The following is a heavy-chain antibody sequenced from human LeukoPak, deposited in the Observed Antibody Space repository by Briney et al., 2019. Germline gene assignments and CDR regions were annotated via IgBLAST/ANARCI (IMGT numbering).Heavy chain of an antibody. J-gene: IGHJ6*02. CDR3: ARDGLVATPYGMDV. Sequence: GASVKVSCKASGYTFTSYGISWVRQAPGRGLEWMGWIRAYSGNTNYAQKLQGRVTMTTGTSTSTAYMELRSLRSDDTAVYYCARDGLVATPYGMDVWGQGTTVTVSS. D-gene: IGHD5-12*01. CDR1: GYTFTSYG. V-gene: IGHV1-18*01. CDR2: IRAYSGNT.